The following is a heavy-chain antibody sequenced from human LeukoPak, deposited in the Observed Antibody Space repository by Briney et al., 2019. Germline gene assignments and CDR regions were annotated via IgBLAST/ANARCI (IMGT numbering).Heavy chain of an antibody. CDR3: ARDETAMGFGELSYYFDY. Sequence: GSLRLSCAASGFTFSSYGMHWVRQAPGKGLEWVAVIWYDGSNKYYADSVKGRFTISRDNSKNTLYLQMNSLRAEDTAVYYCARDETAMGFGELSYYFDYWGQGTLVTVSS. CDR1: GFTFSSYG. CDR2: IWYDGSNK. D-gene: IGHD3-10*01. J-gene: IGHJ4*02. V-gene: IGHV3-33*01.